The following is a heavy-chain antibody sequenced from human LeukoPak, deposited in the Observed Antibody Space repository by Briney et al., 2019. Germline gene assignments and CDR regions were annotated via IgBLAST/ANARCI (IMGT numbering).Heavy chain of an antibody. J-gene: IGHJ4*02. CDR3: AKSPGQRPQYYDY. Sequence: GGSLRLSCAASGFTFSSYWMHWVRQAPGKGLVWVSRINSDGSSTSYADSVKGRFTISRDNAKNTLYLQMNSLRAEDTAVYYCAKSPGQRPQYYDYWGQGTLVTVSS. CDR1: GFTFSSYW. CDR2: INSDGSST. V-gene: IGHV3-74*01.